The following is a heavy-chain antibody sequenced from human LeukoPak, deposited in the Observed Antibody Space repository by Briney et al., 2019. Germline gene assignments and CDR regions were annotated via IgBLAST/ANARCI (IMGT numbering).Heavy chain of an antibody. CDR1: GYTXTNYG. D-gene: IGHD6-13*01. CDR2: ISGYNGKT. CDR3: ARDTGIAVAGTGDFDY. J-gene: IGHJ4*02. Sequence: ASVKVSCKASGYTXTNYGISGVRQAPGQGLEWMEWISGYNGKTNYAQKLQGRVTMTTDTSTSTAYMELRSLRSDDTAVYYCARDTGIAVAGTGDFDYWGQGTLVTVSS. V-gene: IGHV1-18*01.